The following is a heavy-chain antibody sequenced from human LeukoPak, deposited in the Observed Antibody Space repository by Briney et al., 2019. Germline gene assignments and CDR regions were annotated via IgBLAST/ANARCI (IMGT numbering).Heavy chain of an antibody. CDR1: GFTFSSYG. CDR3: ARGRTGAWDAFDV. V-gene: IGHV3-30*03. J-gene: IGHJ3*01. CDR2: ISYDGSNK. Sequence: GRSLRLSCAASGFTFSSYGMHWVRQAPGKGLEWVAVISYDGSNKYTADSVKGRFTISRDSSKNTLFLQMDSLRTEDTAMYYCARGRTGAWDAFDVWGRGTLVTVSS. D-gene: IGHD1-14*01.